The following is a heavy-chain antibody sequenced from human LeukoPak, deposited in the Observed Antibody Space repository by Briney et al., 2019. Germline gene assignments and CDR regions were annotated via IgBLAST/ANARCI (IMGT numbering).Heavy chain of an antibody. Sequence: GGSLRLSCAASGFTFSDYYMSWIRQAPGKGLEWVSYISSSGSTIYYADSVKGRFTISRDNAKNSLYLQMNSLRAEDTAVYYCAKRSSDFWSGYLWIDYWGQGTLVTVSS. CDR1: GFTFSDYY. CDR2: ISSSGSTI. V-gene: IGHV3-11*01. D-gene: IGHD3-3*01. J-gene: IGHJ4*02. CDR3: AKRSSDFWSGYLWIDY.